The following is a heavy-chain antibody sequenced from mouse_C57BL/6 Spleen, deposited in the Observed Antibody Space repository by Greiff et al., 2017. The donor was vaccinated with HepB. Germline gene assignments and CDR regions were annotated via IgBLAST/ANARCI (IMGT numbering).Heavy chain of an antibody. D-gene: IGHD2-1*01. CDR3: ARRRSYGNAWFAY. Sequence: QVQLQQPGAELVKPGASVKLSCKASGYTFTSYWMQWVKQRPGQGLEWIGEIDPSDSYTNYNQKFKGKATLTVDTSSSTAYMQLSSLTSEDSAVYYCARRRSYGNAWFAYWGQGTLVTVSA. CDR2: IDPSDSYT. CDR1: GYTFTSYW. V-gene: IGHV1-50*01. J-gene: IGHJ3*01.